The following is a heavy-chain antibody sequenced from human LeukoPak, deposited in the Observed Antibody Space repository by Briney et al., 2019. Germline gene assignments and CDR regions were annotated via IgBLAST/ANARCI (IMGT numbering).Heavy chain of an antibody. CDR2: ISGSGGST. J-gene: IGHJ4*02. Sequence: GGSLRLSCAASGFTFSSYAMSWVRQAPGKGLEWVSAISGSGGSTYYADSVKGRFTISRDNFKNTLYLQMNSLRAEDTAVYYCAKFLRFGELPTPPRYWGQGTLVTVSS. CDR3: AKFLRFGELPTPPRY. CDR1: GFTFSSYA. V-gene: IGHV3-23*01. D-gene: IGHD3-10*01.